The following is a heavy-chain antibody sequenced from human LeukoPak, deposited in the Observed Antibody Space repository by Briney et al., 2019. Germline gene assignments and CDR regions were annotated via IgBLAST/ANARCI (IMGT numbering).Heavy chain of an antibody. J-gene: IGHJ6*02. CDR3: AREGIAVNYYYGMDV. Sequence: GGSLRLSCAVSGFTVSSNYMSWARQAPGKGLEWVSVIYSGGSTDYADSVKGRFTISRDNSKNTLYLQMNSLRAEDTAVYYCAREGIAVNYYYGMDVWGQGTTVTVSS. D-gene: IGHD6-19*01. CDR1: GFTVSSNY. CDR2: IYSGGST. V-gene: IGHV3-53*01.